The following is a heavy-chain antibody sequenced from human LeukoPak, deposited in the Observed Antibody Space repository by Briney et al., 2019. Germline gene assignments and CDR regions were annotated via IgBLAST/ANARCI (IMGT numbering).Heavy chain of an antibody. CDR3: ARMGSIAARRNWFDP. CDR2: INPDDSDT. V-gene: IGHV5-51*01. D-gene: IGHD6-6*01. J-gene: IGHJ5*02. CDR1: GYSFTNYW. Sequence: GESLKISCKGSGYSFTNYWIGWVRQMPGKGLEWMGIINPDDSDTRYSPSFQGQVTISADKSINTAYLSWSSLKASDTAMYFCARMGSIAARRNWFDPWGQGTLVTVSS.